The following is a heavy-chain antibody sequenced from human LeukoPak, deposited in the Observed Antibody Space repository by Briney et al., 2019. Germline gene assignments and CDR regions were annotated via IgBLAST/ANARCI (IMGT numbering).Heavy chain of an antibody. J-gene: IGHJ4*02. Sequence: GASVKVPCKASGYTFTSYDINWVRQATGQGLEWMGWMNPNSGNTGYAQKFQGRVTMTRNTSISTAYMELSSLRSEDTAVYYCARILGYCSGGSCYSDYWGQGTLVTVSS. D-gene: IGHD2-15*01. CDR3: ARILGYCSGGSCYSDY. CDR1: GYTFTSYD. V-gene: IGHV1-8*01. CDR2: MNPNSGNT.